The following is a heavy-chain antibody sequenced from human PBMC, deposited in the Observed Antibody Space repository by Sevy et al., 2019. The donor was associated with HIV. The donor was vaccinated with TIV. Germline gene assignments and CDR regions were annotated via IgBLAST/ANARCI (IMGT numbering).Heavy chain of an antibody. CDR3: ARESGSDWYLDY. J-gene: IGHJ4*02. CDR1: GFIFSRYG. D-gene: IGHD2-21*02. V-gene: IGHV3-33*01. CDR2: IFNDGKTK. Sequence: GGSLRLSCKASGFIFSRYGVHWVRQAPGKGLEWVASIFNDGKTKYYGDPVKGRFTISGDDSKNTLYLQMDSLRAEETAVYYCARESGSDWYLDYWGQGTLVTVSS.